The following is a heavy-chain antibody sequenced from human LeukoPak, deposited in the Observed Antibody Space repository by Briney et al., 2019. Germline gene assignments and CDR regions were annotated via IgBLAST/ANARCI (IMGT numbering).Heavy chain of an antibody. V-gene: IGHV3-11*01. CDR1: GFTFSDYY. J-gene: IGHJ4*02. Sequence: EGSLRLSCAASGFTFSDYYMSWIRQAPGKGLEWVSYISSSGSTIYYADSVKGRFTISRDNAKNSLYLQMNSLRAEDTAVYYCAKREFDSSDFDYWGQGTLVTVSS. D-gene: IGHD3-10*01. CDR2: ISSSGSTI. CDR3: AKREFDSSDFDY.